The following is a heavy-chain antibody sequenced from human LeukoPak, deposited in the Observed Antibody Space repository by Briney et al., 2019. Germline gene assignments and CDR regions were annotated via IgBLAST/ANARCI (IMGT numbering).Heavy chain of an antibody. CDR3: ARVRIVLRFFDWFDP. CDR1: GGSISNYY. D-gene: IGHD3-3*01. Sequence: PSETLSLTCTVSGGSISNYYWSWIRQPPGKGLEWIGYIYYSGSTYYNPSLKSRVTISVDTSKNQFSLKLSSVTAADTAVYYCARVRIVLRFFDWFDPWGQGTLVTVSS. CDR2: IYYSGST. V-gene: IGHV4-59*12. J-gene: IGHJ5*02.